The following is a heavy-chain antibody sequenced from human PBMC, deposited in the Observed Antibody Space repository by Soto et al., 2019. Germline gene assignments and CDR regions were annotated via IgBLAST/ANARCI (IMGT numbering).Heavy chain of an antibody. CDR2: IYWDDDK. CDR1: GFSLTTSGVG. V-gene: IGHV2-5*02. J-gene: IGHJ4*02. D-gene: IGHD3-3*01. Sequence: QITLNESGPTVVRPTETLTLTCRFSGFSLTTSGVGVGWIRQSPGKAPEWLALIYWDDDKRYSASLKSRLTLTKDTSKNQVVLTVSDLDPTVTATYYCAHRVLRTVFGLVTTTAIYFDFWGQGTPVAVSS. CDR3: AHRVLRTVFGLVTTTAIYFDF.